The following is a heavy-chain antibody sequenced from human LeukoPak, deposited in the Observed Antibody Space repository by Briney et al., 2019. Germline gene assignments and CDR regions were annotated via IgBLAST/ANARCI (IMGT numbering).Heavy chain of an antibody. V-gene: IGHV3-74*01. CDR2: INPDGSRT. D-gene: IGHD4-23*01. Sequence: GGSLRLSCAASGFTFSNYWVHWVRQAPGKGLVWVSRINPDGSRTDYADSVKGRFPISRDNAKNTLYLQMNSLRAEDTAVYFCARDLRGKSDYWGQGTLVTVSS. J-gene: IGHJ4*02. CDR1: GFTFSNYW. CDR3: ARDLRGKSDY.